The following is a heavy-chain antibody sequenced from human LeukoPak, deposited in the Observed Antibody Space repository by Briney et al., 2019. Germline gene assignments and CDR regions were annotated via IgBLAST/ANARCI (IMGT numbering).Heavy chain of an antibody. CDR3: VRLAQCVGSSCFAVHF. CDR2: MYRSGST. V-gene: IGHV4-38-2*01. Sequence: SEILSLTCEVSGYSISSGYYWGWIRQPPGKGLEWIGSMYRSGSTYYNPSLQSRVTLSADTSNNQFSLRLTSVTAADTAVYYCVRLAQCVGSSCFAVHFWGQGTLVHVS. J-gene: IGHJ4*02. D-gene: IGHD2-2*01. CDR1: GYSISSGYY.